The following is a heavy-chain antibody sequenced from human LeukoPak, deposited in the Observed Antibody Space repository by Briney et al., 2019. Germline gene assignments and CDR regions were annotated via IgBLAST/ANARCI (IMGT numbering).Heavy chain of an antibody. D-gene: IGHD1-26*01. CDR3: ARGGPTKGLDY. V-gene: IGHV3-21*01. CDR2: ISSFSSYR. Sequence: GGSLRLSCAASGFTFSSYGMSWVRQAPGKGLEWVSSISSFSSYRYYADSVKGRFTISRDNAKNSLYLHMNSLRAEDTAVYSCARGGPTKGLDYWGQGTLVTVSS. J-gene: IGHJ4*02. CDR1: GFTFSSYG.